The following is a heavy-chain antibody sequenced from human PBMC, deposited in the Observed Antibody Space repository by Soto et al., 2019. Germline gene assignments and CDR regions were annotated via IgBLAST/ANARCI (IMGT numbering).Heavy chain of an antibody. J-gene: IGHJ4*02. CDR2: ISSSAGTT. CDR1: GFTFSFYP. V-gene: IGHV3-23*01. CDR3: ARDPKTSGGQHWAFNYFDS. D-gene: IGHD7-27*01. Sequence: EVLLLESGGGLVQPGGSLRLSCAASGFTFSFYPMSWVRQAPGKGLEWVSGISSSAGTTYYADPVKGRFTISRDNSKNTLYLQVDSLRPEDAAVYYCARDPKTSGGQHWAFNYFDSWGQGTLVTVSS.